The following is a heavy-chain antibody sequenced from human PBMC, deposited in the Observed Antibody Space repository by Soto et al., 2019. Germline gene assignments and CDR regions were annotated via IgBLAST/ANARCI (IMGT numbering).Heavy chain of an antibody. CDR3: ARSLSPGGGYDAFDI. Sequence: GESLKISCKGSGYSFTSYWIGWVRQMPGKGLECMGIIYPGDSDTRYSPSFQGQVTISADKSISTAYLQWSSLKASDTAMYYCARSLSPGGGYDAFDIWGQGTMVTVSS. CDR1: GYSFTSYW. D-gene: IGHD2-15*01. V-gene: IGHV5-51*01. CDR2: IYPGDSDT. J-gene: IGHJ3*02.